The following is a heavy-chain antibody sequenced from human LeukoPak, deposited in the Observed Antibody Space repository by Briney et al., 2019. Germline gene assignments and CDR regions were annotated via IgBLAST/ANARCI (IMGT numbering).Heavy chain of an antibody. CDR1: GGTFSSYA. J-gene: IGHJ3*02. CDR3: ARAHLEQNAFDI. CDR2: IIPIFGTA. V-gene: IGHV1-69*13. D-gene: IGHD1/OR15-1a*01. Sequence: GASVKVSCKASGGTFSSYAISWVRQAPGQGLEWMGGIIPIFGTANYAQKFQGRVTITAVESTSTAYMELSSLRSEDTAVYYCARAHLEQNAFDIWGQGTMVTVSS.